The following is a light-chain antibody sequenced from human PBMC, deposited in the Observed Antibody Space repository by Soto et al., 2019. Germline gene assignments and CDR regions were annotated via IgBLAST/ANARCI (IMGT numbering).Light chain of an antibody. CDR3: QQYQTYSQ. CDR1: QSINTW. Sequence: DIQMTQSPSTLSASVGDRVTITCRASQSINTWLAWYQLKPGRAPKLLISKASTLERGVSSRFSGSGSGTEFTLTISSLQPDDFATYYCQQYQTYSQFGQGTKVEIK. J-gene: IGKJ1*01. V-gene: IGKV1-5*03. CDR2: KAS.